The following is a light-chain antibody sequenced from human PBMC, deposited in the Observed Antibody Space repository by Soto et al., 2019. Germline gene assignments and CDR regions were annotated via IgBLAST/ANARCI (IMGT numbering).Light chain of an antibody. J-gene: IGLJ1*01. CDR3: SSHTSSSTPYV. CDR2: DVS. Sequence: LTQPASVSGSPGQSITISCTGTSSDVGSYNLVSWYQQHPGKAPKLIIYDVSSRPSGVSNRFSGSKSGNTASLTISGLQAEDEADYYCSSHTSSSTPYVFGTGTKVTVL. CDR1: SSDVGSYNL. V-gene: IGLV2-14*02.